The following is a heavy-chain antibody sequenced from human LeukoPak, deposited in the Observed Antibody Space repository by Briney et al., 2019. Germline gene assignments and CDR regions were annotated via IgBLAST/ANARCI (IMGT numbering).Heavy chain of an antibody. CDR1: GFTFSSYG. CDR2: ISGSGGTT. J-gene: IGHJ4*02. V-gene: IGHV3-23*01. D-gene: IGHD3-22*01. CDR3: AKDALGYYDSSGLTIRFDY. Sequence: GGSLRLSCAASGFTFSSYGMNWVRQAPGKGLEWVSAISGSGGTTYYADSVRGRFTISRDNSKNTLFLQMNSLRAEDTAVYYCAKDALGYYDSSGLTIRFDYWGQGTLVTVSS.